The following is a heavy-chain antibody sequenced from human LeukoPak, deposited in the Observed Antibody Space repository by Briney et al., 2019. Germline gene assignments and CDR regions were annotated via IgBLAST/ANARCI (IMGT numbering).Heavy chain of an antibody. D-gene: IGHD6-13*01. J-gene: IGHJ4*02. Sequence: GGSLRLSCAASGFTFSNYWMYWVRQAPGKGLVWVSRINSDGRSITYADSVKGRFTISRDNAKDTLYLQMNSLRAEDTAVYYCARGGVFIAAAVGYFDYWGQGTLVTVSS. V-gene: IGHV3-74*01. CDR3: ARGGVFIAAAVGYFDY. CDR2: INSDGRSI. CDR1: GFTFSNYW.